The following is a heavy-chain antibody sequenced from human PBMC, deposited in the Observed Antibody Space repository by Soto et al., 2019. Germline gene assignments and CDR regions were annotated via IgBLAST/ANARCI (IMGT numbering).Heavy chain of an antibody. Sequence: PGGSLSLSCAASGFTFSSYAMSWVRQAPGKGLEWVSAISGSGGNTYYADSVRGRFTISRDNSKNTLYLQMNNLRAEDTALYYCAKDPTGTTRNFAYWGQGTLVTVSS. CDR3: AKDPTGTTRNFAY. V-gene: IGHV3-23*01. D-gene: IGHD1-1*01. CDR1: GFTFSSYA. J-gene: IGHJ4*02. CDR2: ISGSGGNT.